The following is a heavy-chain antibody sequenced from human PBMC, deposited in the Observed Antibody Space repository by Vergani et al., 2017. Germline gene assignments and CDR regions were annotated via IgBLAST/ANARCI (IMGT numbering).Heavy chain of an antibody. J-gene: IGHJ4*02. V-gene: IGHV5-10-1*03. Sequence: EVQLVQSGAEVKKPGESLRISCKGSGYSFTSSWINWVRQMPGKGLEWLGRIDPSDSYTNYSPSFQGHVTISGDRSIGTAYLQWSTLKASDTAMYYCARIPTPMMVGDFAYWGQGALVTVSS. CDR2: IDPSDSYT. CDR3: ARIPTPMMVGDFAY. CDR1: GYSFTSSW. D-gene: IGHD3-22*01.